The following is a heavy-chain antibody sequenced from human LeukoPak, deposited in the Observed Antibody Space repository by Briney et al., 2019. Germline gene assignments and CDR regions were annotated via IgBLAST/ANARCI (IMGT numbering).Heavy chain of an antibody. D-gene: IGHD3-3*01. V-gene: IGHV3-23*01. CDR1: GFTFSSYS. CDR2: ISGSGGST. CDR3: AKGTGASIYEYYAMDV. Sequence: LSGGSLRLSCAASGFTFSSYSMNWVRQAPGKGLEWVSVISGSGGSTYHADSVKGRFTISRDNFKNTLYLQMNSLRAEDTAVYYCAKGTGASIYEYYAMDVWGQGTTVTVSS. J-gene: IGHJ6*02.